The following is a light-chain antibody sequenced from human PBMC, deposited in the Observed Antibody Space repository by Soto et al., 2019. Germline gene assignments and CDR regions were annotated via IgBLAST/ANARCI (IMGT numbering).Light chain of an antibody. V-gene: IGKV1-33*01. CDR1: KDISDY. CDR3: QQYGNLPLT. Sequence: DIQMTHSPSSMSASIGDRVAITCQASKDISDYLNWYQQKPGKAPKLLIYDALNLETGVPSRFSGSGSGTDFTFTISSLQPEDIATYYCQQYGNLPLTFGGGTKVEI. CDR2: DAL. J-gene: IGKJ4*01.